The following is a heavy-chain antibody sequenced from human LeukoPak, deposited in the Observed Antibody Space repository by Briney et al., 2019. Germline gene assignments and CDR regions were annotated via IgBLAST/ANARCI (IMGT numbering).Heavy chain of an antibody. CDR2: IYTSGRT. Sequence: SETLSLTCTVSGGSISSYYWSWIRQPAGKGLEWIGRIYTSGRTNYNPSLKSRVTISVDTSKNQFSLKLSSVTAADTAVYYCARGRGYCSSTSCYSEASWFDPWGQGTLVTVSS. CDR1: GGSISSYY. J-gene: IGHJ5*02. V-gene: IGHV4-4*07. CDR3: ARGRGYCSSTSCYSEASWFDP. D-gene: IGHD2-2*01.